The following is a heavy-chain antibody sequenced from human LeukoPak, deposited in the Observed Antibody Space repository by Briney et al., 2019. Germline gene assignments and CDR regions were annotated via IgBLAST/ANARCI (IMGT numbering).Heavy chain of an antibody. CDR2: ISYDGSDK. CDR1: GFTFSSYA. Sequence: PGGSLRLSCAASGFTFSSYAMYWVRQAPGKGLEWVAVISYDGSDKFYADSVKGRFTISRDSSKNTLYLQMNSLRAEDTAVYYCAKVPWGGDYYDKVYWGQGTLVTVSS. J-gene: IGHJ4*02. D-gene: IGHD3-22*01. V-gene: IGHV3-30*04. CDR3: AKVPWGGDYYDKVY.